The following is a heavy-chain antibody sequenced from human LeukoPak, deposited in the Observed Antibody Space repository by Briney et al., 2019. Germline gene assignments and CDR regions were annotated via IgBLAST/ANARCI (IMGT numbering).Heavy chain of an antibody. CDR2: ISYDGSNK. J-gene: IGHJ4*02. V-gene: IGHV3-30*18. D-gene: IGHD2-15*01. Sequence: GSLILSCAASGFTFSSYGMHGVRQAPGKGLEGVAVISYDGSNKYYADSVKGRFTISRNNSKNTLYLQMHSLRAEDTAVYYCAKGHCSGGSCYFDYWGQGTLVTVSS. CDR1: GFTFSSYG. CDR3: AKGHCSGGSCYFDY.